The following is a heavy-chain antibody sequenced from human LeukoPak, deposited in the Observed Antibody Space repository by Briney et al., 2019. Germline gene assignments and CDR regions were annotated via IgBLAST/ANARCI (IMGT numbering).Heavy chain of an antibody. CDR3: ARGPLRITIFGVVIKQGFDP. CDR1: GGSFNGYY. J-gene: IGHJ5*02. CDR2: INHSGST. D-gene: IGHD3-3*01. Sequence: PSETLSLTCAVYGGSFNGYYWSWIRQPPGKGLEWIGEINHSGSTNYDPSLKSRVTISVDTSKNQFSLKLSSVTAADTAVYYCARGPLRITIFGVVIKQGFDPWGQGTLVTVSS. V-gene: IGHV4-34*01.